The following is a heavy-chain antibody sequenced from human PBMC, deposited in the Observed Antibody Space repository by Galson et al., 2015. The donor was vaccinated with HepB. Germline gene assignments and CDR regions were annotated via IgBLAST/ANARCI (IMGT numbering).Heavy chain of an antibody. CDR2: ISSSGSTI. Sequence: SLRLSCAASGFTFSDYYMSWIRQAPGKGLEWVSYISSSGSTIYYADSVKGRFTISRDNAKNSLYLQMNSLKAEDTAVYYCARSRAPYDFWSGYPGYDAFDIWGQGTMVTVSS. D-gene: IGHD3-3*01. J-gene: IGHJ3*02. CDR3: ARSRAPYDFWSGYPGYDAFDI. CDR1: GFTFSDYY. V-gene: IGHV3-11*01.